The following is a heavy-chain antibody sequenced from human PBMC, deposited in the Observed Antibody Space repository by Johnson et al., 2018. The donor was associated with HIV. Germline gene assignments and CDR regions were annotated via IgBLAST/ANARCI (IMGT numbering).Heavy chain of an antibody. V-gene: IGHV3-20*04. D-gene: IGHD6-6*01. Sequence: VQLVESGGGVVRPGGSLRLSCAASGFTFDDYGMSWVRQAPGKGLEWASGITWNGGSTAYGDSVKGRFTISRDNAKNSLYLQMNSLRAEDTALYFCARDGRGEQLVDQGDAFDIWGQGTMVTVSS. CDR2: ITWNGGST. J-gene: IGHJ3*02. CDR1: GFTFDDYG. CDR3: ARDGRGEQLVDQGDAFDI.